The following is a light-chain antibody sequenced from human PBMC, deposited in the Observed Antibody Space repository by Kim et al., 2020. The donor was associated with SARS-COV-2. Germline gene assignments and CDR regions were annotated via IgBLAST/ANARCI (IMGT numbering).Light chain of an antibody. J-gene: IGLJ3*02. CDR2: NYM. V-gene: IGLV1-44*01. CDR1: SSGIGRNT. Sequence: GRGVTLSLSGISSGIGRNTVIWYQLRPGTAPKLLMHNYMHRPSGVPDRFSASKSGTSASLAISGLQSGDEADYYCAAWRERLNAWVFGGGTQLTV. CDR3: AAWRERLNAWV.